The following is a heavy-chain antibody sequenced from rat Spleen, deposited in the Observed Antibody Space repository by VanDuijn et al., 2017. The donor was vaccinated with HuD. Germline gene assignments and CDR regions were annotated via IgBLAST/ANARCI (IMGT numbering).Heavy chain of an antibody. J-gene: IGHJ4*01. CDR3: ATKRGLMDA. CDR1: GFTSSDYY. Sequence: EVQLVESDGDLVQPGRSLKLSCAASGFTSSDYYMAWVRQAPTKGLEWVATISYDGRMTYYRDSVKGRFTISRDNAENTVYLQMNSLRSEDTATYYCATKRGLMDAWGQGASVTVSS. V-gene: IGHV5-29*01. CDR2: ISYDGRMT.